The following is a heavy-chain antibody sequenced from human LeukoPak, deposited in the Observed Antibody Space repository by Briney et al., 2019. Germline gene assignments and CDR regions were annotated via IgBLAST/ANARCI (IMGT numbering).Heavy chain of an antibody. CDR2: ISEDGSST. J-gene: IGHJ4*02. Sequence: GGSLRLSCAASGFTFYDYAMHWVRQAPGKGLEWVSLISEDGSSTYYADSVKGRFTISRDNSKNSLYLQMSSLRTEDTALYYCTKDGHSCHFDYWGQGTLVTVSS. CDR1: GFTFYDYA. V-gene: IGHV3-43*02. D-gene: IGHD4-11*01. CDR3: TKDGHSCHFDY.